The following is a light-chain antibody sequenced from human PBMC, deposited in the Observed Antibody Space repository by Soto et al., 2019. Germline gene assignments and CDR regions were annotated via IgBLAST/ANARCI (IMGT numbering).Light chain of an antibody. CDR2: AVT. Sequence: QSALTQPASVSGSPGESIAISCTGTSSDVGSYDLVSWYQQHPGKAPKLMIYAVTKRPSGVSSRFSGSNSGNTASLASSGLQAEDDADYYCCSSAGGGTFVFGTGTKLTVL. V-gene: IGLV2-23*02. CDR1: SSDVGSYDL. J-gene: IGLJ1*01. CDR3: CSSAGGGTFV.